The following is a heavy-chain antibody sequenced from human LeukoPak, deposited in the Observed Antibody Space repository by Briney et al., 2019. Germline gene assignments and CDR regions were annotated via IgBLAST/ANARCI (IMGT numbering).Heavy chain of an antibody. V-gene: IGHV3-53*01. CDR1: GFTFSDYY. Sequence: GGSLRLSCAASGFTFSDYYMSWVRQAPGKGLEWVSVIYSGGSTYYADSVKGRFTISRDNSKNTLYLQMNSLRAEDTAVYYCARDPGGWFDLWGRGTLVTVSS. CDR3: ARDPGGWFDL. D-gene: IGHD4-23*01. CDR2: IYSGGST. J-gene: IGHJ2*01.